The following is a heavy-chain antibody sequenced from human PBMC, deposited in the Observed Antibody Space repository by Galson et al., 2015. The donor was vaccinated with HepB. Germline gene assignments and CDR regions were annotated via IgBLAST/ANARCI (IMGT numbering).Heavy chain of an antibody. CDR3: ASHDYGDYSGGWFDP. J-gene: IGHJ5*02. CDR1: GYSFTSYW. V-gene: IGHV5-10-1*01. Sequence: QSGAEVKKPGESLRISCKGSGYSFTSYWISWVRQMPGKGLEWMGRIDPSDSYTNYSPSFQGHVTISADESISTAYLQWSSLKASDTAMYYCASHDYGDYSGGWFDPWGQGTLVTVSS. D-gene: IGHD4-17*01. CDR2: IDPSDSYT.